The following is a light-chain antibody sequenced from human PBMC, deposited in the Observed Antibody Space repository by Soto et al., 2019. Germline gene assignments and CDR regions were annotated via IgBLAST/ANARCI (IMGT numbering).Light chain of an antibody. V-gene: IGKV3-20*01. CDR1: QSVSSSY. CDR2: GAS. Sequence: ELGLKLTVGAVSLSPKERARLXCMASQSVSSSYLAWYQQKPGQAPRLLIYGASSRATGIPDRFSGSGSGTDFTLTISRLEPEDFAVYYCQLDGSSPWTFGQGSKVDI. J-gene: IGKJ1*01. CDR3: QLDGSSPWT.